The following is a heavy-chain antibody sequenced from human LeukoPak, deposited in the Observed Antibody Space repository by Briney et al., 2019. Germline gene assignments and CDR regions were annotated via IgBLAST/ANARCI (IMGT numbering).Heavy chain of an antibody. V-gene: IGHV3-30*02. J-gene: IGHJ4*02. D-gene: IGHD1-1*01. Sequence: GGSLRLSCAASGLTFSNYGMHWVRQAPGKGLEWVAFIRSDGSDKYYADSVKGRFTISRDSSKNTLYLQMNSLRAEDTAVYYCARDWKGDYFDYWGQGTLVTVSS. CDR2: IRSDGSDK. CDR1: GLTFSNYG. CDR3: ARDWKGDYFDY.